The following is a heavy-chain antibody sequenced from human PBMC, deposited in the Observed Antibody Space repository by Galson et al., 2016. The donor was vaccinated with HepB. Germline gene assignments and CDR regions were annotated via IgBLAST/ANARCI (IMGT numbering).Heavy chain of an antibody. D-gene: IGHD3-3*01. V-gene: IGHV3-15*01. CDR2: IQNKNYGGTA. CDR3: VGAFLGY. CDR1: GLTFTDAW. Sequence: SLRLSCAACGLTFTDAWMSWFRQAPGKGLEWVGHIQNKNYGGTAVYAAPAKGRFTISRDDSTHTVYLQMSDLKTEDTAVYYCVGAFLGYWGQGALVTVSA. J-gene: IGHJ4*02.